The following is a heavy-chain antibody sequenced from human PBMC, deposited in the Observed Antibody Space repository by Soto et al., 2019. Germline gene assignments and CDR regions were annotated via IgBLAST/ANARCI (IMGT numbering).Heavy chain of an antibody. Sequence: SETLSLTCAVYGGSFSGYYWSWIRQPPGKGLEWIGEINHSGSTNYNPSLKSRVTISVDTSKNQFSLKLSSVTAADTAVYYCARARRGSSSILYFDYWGQGTLVTVSS. CDR3: ARARRGSSSILYFDY. V-gene: IGHV4-34*01. D-gene: IGHD6-6*01. CDR2: INHSGST. J-gene: IGHJ4*02. CDR1: GGSFSGYY.